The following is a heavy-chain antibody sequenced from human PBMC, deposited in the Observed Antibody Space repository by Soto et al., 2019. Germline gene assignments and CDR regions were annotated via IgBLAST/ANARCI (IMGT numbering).Heavy chain of an antibody. Sequence: SETLSLTCTVSGGSISSYYWSWIRQPPGKGLEWIGYIYHTGSTSYNPSLKSRVTISLDTSKNQFSLRLISVTAADTAVYYCAKDLARFVVVPSAKDSWG. CDR3: AKDLARFVVVPSAKDS. D-gene: IGHD2-2*01. V-gene: IGHV4-59*01. J-gene: IGHJ5*01. CDR1: GGSISSYY. CDR2: IYHTGST.